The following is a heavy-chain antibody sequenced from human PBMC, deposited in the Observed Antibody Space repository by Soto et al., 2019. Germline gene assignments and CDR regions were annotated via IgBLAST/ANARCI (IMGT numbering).Heavy chain of an antibody. Sequence: QVQLVQSGAEVKMPGSSVKVSCKTSGGIFITSGLSWVRQAPGQGLEWMGGIIPFLGTTNHAQKFQGRVTITADKSTSTVHLELSARQFGDTPTYSCAREPAHRSASGSPLHPETFHPGGQGPLVTVPS. J-gene: IGHJ5*02. CDR2: IIPFLGTT. CDR1: GGIFITSG. V-gene: IGHV1-69*06. CDR3: AREPAHRSASGSPLHPETFHP. D-gene: IGHD3-10*01.